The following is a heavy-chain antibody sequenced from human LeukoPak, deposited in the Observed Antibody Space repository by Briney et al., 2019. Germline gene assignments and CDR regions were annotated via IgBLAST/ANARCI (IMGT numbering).Heavy chain of an antibody. D-gene: IGHD3-22*01. V-gene: IGHV1-46*01. J-gene: IGHJ4*02. Sequence: ASVKVSSKASGYTFTSYYMHWVRQAPGQGLEWMGIINPSGGSTSYAQKFQGRVTMTRDTSTSTVYMELSSLRSEDTAVYYCARGRRITMIVVALDYWGQGTLVTVSS. CDR1: GYTFTSYY. CDR3: ARGRRITMIVVALDY. CDR2: INPSGGST.